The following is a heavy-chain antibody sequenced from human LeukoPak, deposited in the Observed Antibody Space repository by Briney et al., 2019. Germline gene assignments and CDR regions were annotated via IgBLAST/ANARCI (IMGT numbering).Heavy chain of an antibody. CDR3: AKVRDIVVVVAAPFDY. J-gene: IGHJ4*02. Sequence: PGGSLRLSCAASGFTFSSYAMSWVRRAPGKGLEWVSAISGSGGSTYYADSVKGRFTISRDNSKNTLYLQMNSLRAEDTAVYYCAKVRDIVVVVAAPFDYWGQGTLVTVSS. V-gene: IGHV3-23*01. CDR2: ISGSGGST. D-gene: IGHD2-15*01. CDR1: GFTFSSYA.